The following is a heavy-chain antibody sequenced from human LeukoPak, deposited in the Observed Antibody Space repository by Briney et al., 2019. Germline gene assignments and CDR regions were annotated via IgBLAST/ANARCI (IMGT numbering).Heavy chain of an antibody. J-gene: IGHJ4*02. CDR3: ARDLGVFFDY. CDR2: TSTSGGSA. CDR1: GFTFSNNA. D-gene: IGHD3-16*01. Sequence: GGSLRLSCAASGFTFSNNAMSWVRQAPGKGLEWVSATSTSGGSAYYADSVKGRFTISRDNAKNSLYLQMNSLRAEDTAVYYCARDLGVFFDYWGQGTLVTVSS. V-gene: IGHV3-23*01.